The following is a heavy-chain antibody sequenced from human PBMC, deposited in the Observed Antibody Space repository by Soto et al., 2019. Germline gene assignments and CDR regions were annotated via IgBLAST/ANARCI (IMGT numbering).Heavy chain of an antibody. J-gene: IGHJ4*02. D-gene: IGHD3-10*01. V-gene: IGHV3-23*01. CDR3: AKSQPNYGSGSYNIDY. CDR2: ISGSGDST. Sequence: GGSLRLSCAASGFTFSSYAMNWVRQAPGKGLEWVSAISGSGDSTYYADSVKGRFTISRDNSKNTVYLQMNSLRAEDTAVYYCAKSQPNYGSGSYNIDYWGQGTLVTVSS. CDR1: GFTFSSYA.